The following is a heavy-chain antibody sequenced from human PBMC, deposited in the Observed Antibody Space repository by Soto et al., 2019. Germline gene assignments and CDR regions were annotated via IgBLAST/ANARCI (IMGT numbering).Heavy chain of an antibody. CDR1: GGSISSSIYY. D-gene: IGHD1-26*01. J-gene: IGHJ4*02. CDR3: ARGVVGPKAPDN. CDR2: VYYRGST. V-gene: IGHV4-39*01. Sequence: QLQLQESGPGLVKPSETLSLTCTVSGGSISSSIYYWDWIRQPPGKRLEWIGSVYYRGSTYYSPSLKSRVTISVDTSKNQFSLKLYSVTAADTAVYCCARGVVGPKAPDNWGQGTLVTVSA.